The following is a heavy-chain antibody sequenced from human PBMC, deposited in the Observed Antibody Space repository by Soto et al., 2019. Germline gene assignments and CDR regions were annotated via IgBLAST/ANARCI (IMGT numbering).Heavy chain of an antibody. J-gene: IGHJ3*02. CDR3: AKNPDSSIGRQI. V-gene: IGHV3-30-3*02. CDR1: GFTFSTYA. D-gene: IGHD2-21*01. CDR2: ISYDGGSK. Sequence: QVQLVESGGGVVQPGRSLRLSCAASGFTFSTYAMHWVRQAPGKGLECVAIISYDGGSKYYADAVKGRFTISRENSNTTLYLQMNSLRAEDTAVYYCAKNPDSSIGRQIWGQGTMVTVSS.